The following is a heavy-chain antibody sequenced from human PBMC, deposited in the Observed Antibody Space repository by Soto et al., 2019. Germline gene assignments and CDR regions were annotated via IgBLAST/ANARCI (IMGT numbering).Heavy chain of an antibody. CDR2: TYYNGNA. J-gene: IGHJ4*02. V-gene: IGHV4-39*01. D-gene: IGHD3-10*01. CDR1: GGSIYRSNYY. Sequence: SETLSLTCNVSGGSIYRSNYYWDLLRQPPGKGLEWIGTTYYNGNAYYNPSLRSRVSMSVDTSMNQFSLKLISVTAADTAVYYCARHFVAVVIKGWGYGAQGTLLPVSS. CDR3: ARHFVAVVIKGWGY.